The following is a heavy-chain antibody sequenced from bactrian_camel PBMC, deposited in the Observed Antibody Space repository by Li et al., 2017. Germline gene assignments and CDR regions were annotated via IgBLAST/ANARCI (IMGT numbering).Heavy chain of an antibody. CDR3: AADRARTGGSCSLVSGLYDY. CDR2: IHTSASRT. V-gene: IGHV3S1*01. CDR1: GYTYNRNC. J-gene: IGHJ4*01. D-gene: IGHD5*01. Sequence: HVQLVESGGGSVQPGGSLRLSCAASGYTYNRNCMAWFRQAPGKAREGVASIHTSASRTRYGDSVQGRFTISADTAKNAVYLQLTDLEPEDTAMYYCAADRARTGGSCSLVSGLYDYLGHGTQVTVS.